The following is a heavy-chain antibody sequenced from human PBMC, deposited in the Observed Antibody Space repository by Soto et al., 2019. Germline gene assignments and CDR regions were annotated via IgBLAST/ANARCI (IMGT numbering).Heavy chain of an antibody. J-gene: IGHJ3*02. V-gene: IGHV3-23*01. CDR1: GFTFSNYA. D-gene: IGHD2-2*01. Sequence: EVQLLESGGGLVQPGGSLRLPCAASGFTFSNYAMSWVRQAPGKGLEWVSAISGGGGSTYYADSVKGRLAISRDNTKNTLYRQMSSLRDEDTAVYYCAKDNYSEVAAAIYAFDIWGQGRTVAVSS. CDR3: AKDNYSEVAAAIYAFDI. CDR2: ISGGGGST.